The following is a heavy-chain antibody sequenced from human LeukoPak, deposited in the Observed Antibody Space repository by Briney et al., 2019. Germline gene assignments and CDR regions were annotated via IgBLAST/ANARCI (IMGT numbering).Heavy chain of an antibody. J-gene: IGHJ4*02. CDR3: ARVGPPLHGSGIDY. D-gene: IGHD3-10*01. CDR1: GGSISSYY. V-gene: IGHV4-59*01. CDR2: IYYSGST. Sequence: SETLSLTCTVSGGSISSYYWSWIRQPPGKGLEWIGYIYYSGSTNYNPSLKGRVTISVDTSKNQFSLKLSSVTAADTAVYYCARVGPPLHGSGIDYWGQGTLVTVSS.